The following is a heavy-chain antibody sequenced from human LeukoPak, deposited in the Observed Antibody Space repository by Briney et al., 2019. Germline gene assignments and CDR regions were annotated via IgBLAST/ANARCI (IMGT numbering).Heavy chain of an antibody. CDR1: GFTFSSYA. J-gene: IGHJ4*02. Sequence: GGSLRLSCAASGFTFSSYAMTWVRQAPGKGLELVSAISGSGGSTYYADSVKGRFTISRDNSKNTLFLQMNSLRAEDTAVYYCAKDSLVGGWLVGYSFDSWGQGTLVTVSS. V-gene: IGHV3-23*01. D-gene: IGHD6-19*01. CDR2: ISGSGGST. CDR3: AKDSLVGGWLVGYSFDS.